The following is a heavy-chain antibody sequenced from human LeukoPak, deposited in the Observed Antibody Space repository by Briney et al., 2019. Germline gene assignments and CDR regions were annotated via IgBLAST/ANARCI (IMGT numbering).Heavy chain of an antibody. J-gene: IGHJ4*02. CDR1: GFSGYA. D-gene: IGHD2-15*01. CDR3: VTEPSTSPYCSGGSCYFEY. V-gene: IGHV3-23*01. Sequence: GGSLRLSCAASGFSGYAMSLVRQAPGKGLEWVSVISGSGGTTHYSDSVRGRFIVSRDKSKNTVYLQMNSLRAEDTALYFCVTEPSTSPYCSGGSCYFEYWGRGTLVTVSS. CDR2: ISGSGGTT.